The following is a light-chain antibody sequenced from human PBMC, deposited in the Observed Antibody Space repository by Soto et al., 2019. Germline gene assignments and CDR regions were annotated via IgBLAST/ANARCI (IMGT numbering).Light chain of an antibody. CDR3: TSYTTPSGSWV. J-gene: IGLJ3*02. V-gene: IGLV2-14*01. CDR1: SSNVGGYDH. Sequence: QSALTQPPSVSGSPGQSITISCTGTSSNVGGYDHVSWYQQHPGKAPKLIIYEVINRPSGVSNRFSGSKSGNTASLTIAGLEAEDEADYYCTSYTTPSGSWVFGGGTKLTVL. CDR2: EVI.